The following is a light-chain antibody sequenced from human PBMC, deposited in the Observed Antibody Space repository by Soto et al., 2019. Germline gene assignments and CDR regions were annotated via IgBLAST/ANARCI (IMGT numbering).Light chain of an antibody. CDR3: QQRYNWPWT. Sequence: EIVMTQSPATLSVSPGERATLSCRASQSVSNDLAWYQQKPGQAPRLLIYGASNRATGVPARFSGSGSGTDFSLTISSLEPEDFAVYYCQQRYNWPWTFGQGTKVDIK. J-gene: IGKJ1*01. CDR1: QSVSND. CDR2: GAS. V-gene: IGKV3-11*01.